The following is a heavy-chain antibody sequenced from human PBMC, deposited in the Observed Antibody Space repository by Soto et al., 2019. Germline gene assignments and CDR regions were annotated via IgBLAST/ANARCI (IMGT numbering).Heavy chain of an antibody. D-gene: IGHD1-26*01. Sequence: QVELQQWGAGLLKPSETLSLTCAVYGGPLSAYYWSWIRQPPGKGLEWIGQINNRGTTSYNPSLKRRVSVALDTSKKQFSLRLGSVTAADPAVYFCARGLRAWELPFDNWGQGTPVAVSS. CDR3: ARGLRAWELPFDN. CDR1: GGPLSAYY. V-gene: IGHV4-34*01. CDR2: INNRGTT. J-gene: IGHJ4*02.